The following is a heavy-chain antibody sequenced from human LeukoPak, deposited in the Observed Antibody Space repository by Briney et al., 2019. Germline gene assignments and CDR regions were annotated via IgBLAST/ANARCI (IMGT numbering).Heavy chain of an antibody. CDR3: ARDILGATY. V-gene: IGHV4-59*12. D-gene: IGHD5-12*01. CDR1: GGSISSYY. J-gene: IGHJ4*02. CDR2: IYYSGST. Sequence: PSETLSLTCTVSGGSISSYYWSWIRQPPGKGLEWIGSIYYSGSTYYNPSLKSRVTISVDTSKNQFSLKLSSVTAADTAVYYCARDILGATYWGQGTLVTVSS.